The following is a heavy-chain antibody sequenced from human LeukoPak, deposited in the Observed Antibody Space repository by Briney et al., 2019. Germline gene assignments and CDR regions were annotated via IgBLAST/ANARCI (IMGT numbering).Heavy chain of an antibody. V-gene: IGHV1-2*02. J-gene: IGHJ6*03. CDR3: ARRDTYYYDSSGPTYPSYYMDV. D-gene: IGHD3-22*01. CDR1: GYRFTGYY. CDR2: INPDKGDT. Sequence: ASVKVSCKASGYRFTGYYIHWVRQAPGQGLEWMGCINPDKGDTLYAQKLHDRVTMTRDTSISTAYMELSRLRSDDTAVYYCARRDTYYYDSSGPTYPSYYMDVWGKGTTVTVSS.